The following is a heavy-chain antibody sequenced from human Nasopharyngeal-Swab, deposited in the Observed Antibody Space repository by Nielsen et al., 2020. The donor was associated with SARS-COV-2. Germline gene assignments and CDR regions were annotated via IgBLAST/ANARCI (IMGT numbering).Heavy chain of an antibody. Sequence: PGKGLEWIGEINHSGSTNYNPSLKSRVTISVDTSKNQFSLKLSSVTAADTAVYYCARVLIGTPAYGSGTIDYWGQGTLVTVSS. D-gene: IGHD3-10*01. J-gene: IGHJ4*02. V-gene: IGHV4-34*01. CDR3: ARVLIGTPAYGSGTIDY. CDR2: INHSGST.